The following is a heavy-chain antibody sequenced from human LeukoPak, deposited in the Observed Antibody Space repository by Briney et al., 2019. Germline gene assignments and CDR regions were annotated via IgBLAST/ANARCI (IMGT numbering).Heavy chain of an antibody. Sequence: SETLSLTCTVSGGSISSGSYYWSWIRQPAGKGLEWIGRIYTSGSTNYNPSLKSRVTISVDTSKNQFSLKLSSVTAADTAVYYCAKDGDYDLSLWFDPWGQGTLVTVSS. CDR3: AKDGDYDLSLWFDP. CDR1: GGSISSGSYY. V-gene: IGHV4-61*02. J-gene: IGHJ5*02. CDR2: IYTSGST. D-gene: IGHD3-3*01.